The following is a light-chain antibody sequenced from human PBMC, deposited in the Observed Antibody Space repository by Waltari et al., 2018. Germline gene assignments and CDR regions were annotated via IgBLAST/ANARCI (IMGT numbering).Light chain of an antibody. V-gene: IGLV2-14*03. CDR2: DVS. Sequence: QSALRQPASVSGSPGQSITISCTGTSRDVGAYKYVSLYQHHPGRAPKLILFDVSELPSGISNRFSGSKSGNTASLTISGLQTEDEADYYCSSYTSTTTLVFGGGTKVTVL. CDR3: SSYTSTTTLV. CDR1: SRDVGAYKY. J-gene: IGLJ2*01.